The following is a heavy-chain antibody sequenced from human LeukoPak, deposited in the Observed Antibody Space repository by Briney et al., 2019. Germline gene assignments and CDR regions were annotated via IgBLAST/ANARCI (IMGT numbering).Heavy chain of an antibody. D-gene: IGHD4-17*01. CDR2: INSDGRST. V-gene: IGHV3-74*01. J-gene: IGHJ6*03. CDR1: GFNFNPYW. Sequence: GGSLRLSCAASGFNFNPYWMHWVRQAPGKGLVWVARINSDGRSTNYADSVKGRFTISRDNAKNTLYLQMNSLRAEDTAVYYCAKEPDYGDYVGYYYYYMDVWGKGTTVTVSS. CDR3: AKEPDYGDYVGYYYYYMDV.